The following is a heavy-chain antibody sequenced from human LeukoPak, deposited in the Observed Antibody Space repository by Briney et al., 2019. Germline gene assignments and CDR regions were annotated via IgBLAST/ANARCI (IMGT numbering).Heavy chain of an antibody. CDR2: ITTDSNNI. Sequence: GGSLRLSCAASGFTFSSYSMNWIRQAPGKGLEWVSFITTDSNNIYYADSVKGRFTISRDNAKNSPYLQMNSLRAEDTAVYYCAKDHLYCSGGNCYFDSWGQGTLVSVSS. V-gene: IGHV3-21*01. CDR1: GFTFSSYS. D-gene: IGHD2-15*01. J-gene: IGHJ4*02. CDR3: AKDHLYCSGGNCYFDS.